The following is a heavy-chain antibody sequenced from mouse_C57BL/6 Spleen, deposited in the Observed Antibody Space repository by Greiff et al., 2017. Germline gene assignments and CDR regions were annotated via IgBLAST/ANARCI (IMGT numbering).Heavy chain of an antibody. CDR3: ARALPNYYAMDY. Sequence: VQLQQSGAELVKPGASVKISCKASGYAFSSYWMNWVKQRPGKGLEWIGQIYPGDGDTNYNGKFKGKATLTADKSSSTAYMQLSSLTSEDSAVYFCARALPNYYAMDYWGQGTSVTVSS. V-gene: IGHV1-80*01. CDR2: IYPGDGDT. J-gene: IGHJ4*01. CDR1: GYAFSSYW.